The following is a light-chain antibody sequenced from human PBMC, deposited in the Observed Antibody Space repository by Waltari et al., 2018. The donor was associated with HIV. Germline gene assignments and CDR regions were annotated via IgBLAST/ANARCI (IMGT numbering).Light chain of an antibody. Sequence: DIVMTQSPDSLVVSLGERATLNCKSSQGVLYSSKNKNYLAWYPQKPGQPPKLLIYWASTRESGVPDRFSVNGSGTDFTLTISSLQAEDVAVYYCQQYYSTPTFGQGTKVEIK. CDR3: QQYYSTPT. V-gene: IGKV4-1*01. J-gene: IGKJ1*01. CDR2: WAS. CDR1: QGVLYSSKNKNY.